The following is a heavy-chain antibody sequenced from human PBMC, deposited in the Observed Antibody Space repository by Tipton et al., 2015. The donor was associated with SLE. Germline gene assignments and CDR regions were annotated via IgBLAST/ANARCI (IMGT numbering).Heavy chain of an antibody. Sequence: TLSLTCTVSGASISDYYWTWIRQPPGKGLEWIGYIYSSGGTTYTPSLKSRIAISVDTSTMQFSLRLISVTAADTAVYYCGGGNYFDYYMDVWGKGTTVTVSS. CDR3: GGGNYFDYYMDV. V-gene: IGHV4-4*08. D-gene: IGHD3-22*01. CDR1: GASISDYY. J-gene: IGHJ6*03. CDR2: IYSSGGT.